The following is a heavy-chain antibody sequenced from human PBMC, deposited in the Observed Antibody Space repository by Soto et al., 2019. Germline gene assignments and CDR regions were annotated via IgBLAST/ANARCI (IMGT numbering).Heavy chain of an antibody. Sequence: QVQLVQSGAEVKKPGSSVKVSCKASGGTFSSYAISWVRQAPGHGLEWMGWIIPIFGTANYAQKFQGRVTITADESTSTADMELSSLRAEDTAVYYCAIGAVNCWGTSCYPYYYYYGMDVWGQGTTVTVSS. CDR3: AIGAVNCWGTSCYPYYYYYGMDV. D-gene: IGHD2-2*01. V-gene: IGHV1-69*01. J-gene: IGHJ6*02. CDR2: IIPIFGTA. CDR1: GGTFSSYA.